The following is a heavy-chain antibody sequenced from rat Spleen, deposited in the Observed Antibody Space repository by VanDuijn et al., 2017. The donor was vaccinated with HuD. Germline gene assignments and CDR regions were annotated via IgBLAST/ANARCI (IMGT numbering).Heavy chain of an antibody. V-gene: IGHV5S23*01. D-gene: IGHD4-1*01. CDR3: ARHGGSSGYYFDY. CDR2: ISPSGRNT. J-gene: IGHJ2*01. Sequence: EVQLVESDGGLVQPGRSLKLSCAASGFTFSSYDMAWVRQAPTKGLEWVASISPSGRNTYYRDSVKGRFTVSRDNAKSTLYLRMDSLRSEDTASYYCARHGGSSGYYFDYWGQGVMVTVSS. CDR1: GFTFSSYD.